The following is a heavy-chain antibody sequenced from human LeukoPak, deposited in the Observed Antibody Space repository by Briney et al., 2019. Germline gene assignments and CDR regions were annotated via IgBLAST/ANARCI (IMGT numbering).Heavy chain of an antibody. CDR2: IYTTGST. Sequence: SETLSLTCTVSGGSISSYYWTWIRQPAGKGLEWIGRIYTTGSTNYNPSLNSRVTMSVDMSKNQFSLKLSSVTAADTAVYYCARVRRFGDRRYYYGMDVWGQGTTVTVSS. CDR1: GGSISSYY. CDR3: ARVRRFGDRRYYYGMDV. J-gene: IGHJ6*02. D-gene: IGHD3-10*01. V-gene: IGHV4-4*07.